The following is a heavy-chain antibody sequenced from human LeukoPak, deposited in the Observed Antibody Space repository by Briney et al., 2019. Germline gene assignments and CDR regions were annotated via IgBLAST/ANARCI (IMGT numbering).Heavy chain of an antibody. CDR1: GFTVSSNY. V-gene: IGHV3-53*01. D-gene: IGHD6-19*01. J-gene: IGHJ3*02. Sequence: PGGSLRLSCAASGFTVSSNYMSWVRQAPGKGLEWVSVIYSGGSTYYADSVKGRFTISRDNSKNTLYLQMNSLRVEDTAVYYCARESQWAFDIWGQGTMVTVSS. CDR2: IYSGGST. CDR3: ARESQWAFDI.